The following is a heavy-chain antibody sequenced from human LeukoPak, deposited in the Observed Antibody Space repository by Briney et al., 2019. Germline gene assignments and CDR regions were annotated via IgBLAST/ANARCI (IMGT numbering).Heavy chain of an antibody. CDR3: ARDTRSRYCSGGSCYSDWYFDL. CDR2: INAGNGNT. CDR1: GYTFTSYA. J-gene: IGHJ2*01. D-gene: IGHD2-15*01. V-gene: IGHV1-3*01. Sequence: ASVKVSCKASGYTFTSYAMHWVRQAPGQRLEWMGWINAGNGNTKYSQKFQGRVTITRDTSASTAYMELSSLRSEDTAVYYCARDTRSRYCSGGSCYSDWYFDLWGRGTLVTVSS.